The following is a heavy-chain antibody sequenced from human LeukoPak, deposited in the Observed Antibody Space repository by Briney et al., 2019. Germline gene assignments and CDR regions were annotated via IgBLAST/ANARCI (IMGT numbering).Heavy chain of an antibody. CDR3: ARVPWDIVVVPAYPDNFRKYYYMDV. J-gene: IGHJ6*03. D-gene: IGHD2-2*01. CDR2: IKQDGSEK. CDR1: GFTFVSHW. Sequence: PGGSLRLSCVASGFTFVSHWMTWVRQAPGKGLEWVANIKQDGSEKYYVDSVKGRFTISRDNAKNSLYLQMNSLRAEDTAVYYCARVPWDIVVVPAYPDNFRKYYYMDVWGKGTTVTVSS. V-gene: IGHV3-7*01.